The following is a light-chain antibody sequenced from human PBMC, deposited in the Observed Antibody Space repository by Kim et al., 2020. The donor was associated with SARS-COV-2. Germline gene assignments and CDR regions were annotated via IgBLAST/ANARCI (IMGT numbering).Light chain of an antibody. J-gene: IGKJ4*01. V-gene: IGKV3-11*01. CDR1: QSVRSY. Sequence: LSPGERATLSCRASQSVRSYLGWYQQKPGQTPRLLIYDVSNRATGIPARFSGSGSGTDFTLTISRLEPEDFAVYYCQQRSAWPLTFGGGTKVDIK. CDR3: QQRSAWPLT. CDR2: DVS.